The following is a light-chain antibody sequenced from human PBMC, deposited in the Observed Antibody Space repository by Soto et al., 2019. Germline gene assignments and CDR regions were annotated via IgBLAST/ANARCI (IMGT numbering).Light chain of an antibody. CDR1: QSVRNF. CDR3: QQYDDHSIT. J-gene: IGKJ5*01. Sequence: EVVLTQSTVTLSFSACEIAALSCRASQSVRNFLGWYQQKPGQAPRLLICNVSTTATGIPDRISGSGSGTEFTLTISSLQPGDFGTYYCQQYDDHSITFGQGTRLEIK. CDR2: NVS. V-gene: IGKV3-15*01.